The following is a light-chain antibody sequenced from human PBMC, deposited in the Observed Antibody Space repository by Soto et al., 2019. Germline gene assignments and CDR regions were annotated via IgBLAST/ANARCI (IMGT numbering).Light chain of an antibody. CDR3: QKYNSAPLT. J-gene: IGKJ4*01. CDR1: LPISNY. Sequence: DIQMTQSPSTLSGSVGDRVTLTCRASLPISNYLAWYQQKPGKISNLLIYAASTLQAGVPSRFSGSGTGTDFTFTISRLQPANAAAYYCQKYNSAPLTLGGGTNVDIK. V-gene: IGKV1-27*01. CDR2: AAS.